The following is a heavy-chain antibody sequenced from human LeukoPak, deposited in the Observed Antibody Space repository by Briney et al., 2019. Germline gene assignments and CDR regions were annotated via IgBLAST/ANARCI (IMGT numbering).Heavy chain of an antibody. CDR3: ARGIGSSWYYFDY. D-gene: IGHD6-13*01. J-gene: IGHJ4*02. CDR1: GGSISSSSYY. V-gene: IGHV4-61*05. Sequence: SETLSLTCTVSGGSISSSSYYWGWIRQPPGKGLEWIGYIYYSGSTNYDPSLKSRVTISVDTSKNQFSLKLSSVTAADTAVYYCARGIGSSWYYFDYWGQGTLVTVSS. CDR2: IYYSGST.